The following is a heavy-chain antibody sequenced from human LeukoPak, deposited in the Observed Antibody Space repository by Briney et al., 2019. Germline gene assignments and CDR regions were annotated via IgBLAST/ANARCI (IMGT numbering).Heavy chain of an antibody. CDR3: ARHEKSSGWYYDY. CDR2: IYYSGTT. Sequence: SETLSLTCTVSGGSISRYYWSWIRQPPGKGPEWIGYIYYSGTTNYNPSLKSRVTISVDTSKNQFSLKLSSVTAADTAVYYCARHEKSSGWYYDYWGQGTLVTVSS. CDR1: GGSISRYY. V-gene: IGHV4-59*08. J-gene: IGHJ4*02. D-gene: IGHD6-19*01.